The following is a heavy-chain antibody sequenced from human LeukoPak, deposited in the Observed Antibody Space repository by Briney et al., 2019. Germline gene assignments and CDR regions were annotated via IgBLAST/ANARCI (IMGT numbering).Heavy chain of an antibody. CDR1: GGSISSSSYY. CDR3: ARDAASSGSYFPNYFDY. D-gene: IGHD1-26*01. CDR2: IYYSGGT. V-gene: IGHV4-39*07. J-gene: IGHJ4*02. Sequence: PSETLSLTCTVSGGSISSSSYYWGWIRQPPGKGLEWIGSIYYSGGTYYNPSLKSRVTISVDTSKNQFSLKLSSVTAADTAVYYCARDAASSGSYFPNYFDYWGQGTLVTVSS.